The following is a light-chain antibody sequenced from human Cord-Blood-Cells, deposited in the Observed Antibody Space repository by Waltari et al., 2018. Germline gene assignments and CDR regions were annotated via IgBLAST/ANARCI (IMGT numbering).Light chain of an antibody. J-gene: IGKJ1*01. CDR3: MQALQTPRT. CDR2: LGS. Sequence: EIVMTQSPLSLPVTPGEPASISCRSSQSLLHSNGYNYLDWYLQKQGQSPQLLIYLGSNRASGVPDRFSGSGSGTDFTLKISRVEAEDVGVYYCMQALQTPRTFGQGTKVEIK. V-gene: IGKV2-28*01. CDR1: QSLLHSNGYNY.